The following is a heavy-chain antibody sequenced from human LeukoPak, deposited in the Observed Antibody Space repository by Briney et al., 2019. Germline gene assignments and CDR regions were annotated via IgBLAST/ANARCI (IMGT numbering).Heavy chain of an antibody. V-gene: IGHV3-11*03. CDR2: ISSSSSYT. J-gene: IGHJ4*02. Sequence: GGSLRLSCAASGFTFSDYYMSWIRQAPGKGLEWVSYISSSSSYTNYADCVKGRFTISRDNAKNSLYLQMNSLRAEDTAIYYCARRGNGYNYALEYWGQGTLVSVSS. D-gene: IGHD5-24*01. CDR1: GFTFSDYY. CDR3: ARRGNGYNYALEY.